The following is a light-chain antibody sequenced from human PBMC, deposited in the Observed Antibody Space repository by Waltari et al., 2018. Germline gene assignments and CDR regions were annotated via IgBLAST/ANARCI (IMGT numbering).Light chain of an antibody. CDR2: RAS. CDR1: QRVRRS. J-gene: IGKJ1*01. CDR3: QHYVRLPVT. V-gene: IGKV3-20*01. Sequence: GFTQSPRTLSSSPVEGSTLSCRASQRVRRSLAWYQQKLGQAPRLLIYRASIRATGIPDRFSGGGSGTDFSLTIRRLEPEDFAAYHCQHYVRLPVTFGQGTKVEIK.